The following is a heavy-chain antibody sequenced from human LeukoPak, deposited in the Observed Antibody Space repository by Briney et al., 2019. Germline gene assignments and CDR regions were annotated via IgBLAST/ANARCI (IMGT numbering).Heavy chain of an antibody. D-gene: IGHD5-18*01. J-gene: IGHJ5*02. V-gene: IGHV4-39*07. CDR1: GGSISSSSYC. CDR3: ARGARGYSYGYDWFDP. CDR2: ISYSGST. Sequence: SETLSLSCTVSGGSISSSSYCWGWIRQPPGKGLEWIGGISYSGSTYYNPSLKSRVTISVDTSKKQFSLKLSSVTAADTAVYYCARGARGYSYGYDWFDPWGQGTLVTVSS.